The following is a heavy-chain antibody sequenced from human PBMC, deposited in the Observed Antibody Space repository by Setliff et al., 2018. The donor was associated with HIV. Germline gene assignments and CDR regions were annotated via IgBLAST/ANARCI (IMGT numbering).Heavy chain of an antibody. Sequence: SETLSLTCTVSGASVSTIDYYWGWVRQSPRAGLEWIADIYYAGNTYYNPTLKSRATISIDTSRNQFSLKVTSLTAADTAVYYCARHSRTAVPTIDYWGQGTLVTAPQ. V-gene: IGHV4-39*01. CDR1: GASVSTIDYY. J-gene: IGHJ4*02. D-gene: IGHD4-17*01. CDR3: ARHSRTAVPTIDY. CDR2: IYYAGNT.